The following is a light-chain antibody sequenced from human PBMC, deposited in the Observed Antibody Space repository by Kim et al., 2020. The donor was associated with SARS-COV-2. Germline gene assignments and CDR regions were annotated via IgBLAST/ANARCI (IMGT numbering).Light chain of an antibody. CDR2: GAS. Sequence: VSPGERATLSCRASQGVSNYLAWYQQKPGQAPRLLFSGASTRATGVPARFSGSGSETDFTLTISSLQSEDFAVYYCQQYNSWPRTFGQGTKVDIK. J-gene: IGKJ1*01. CDR1: QGVSNY. V-gene: IGKV3-15*01. CDR3: QQYNSWPRT.